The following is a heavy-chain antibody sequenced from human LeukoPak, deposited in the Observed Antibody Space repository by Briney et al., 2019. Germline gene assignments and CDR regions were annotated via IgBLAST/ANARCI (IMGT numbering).Heavy chain of an antibody. CDR1: GGSISSYY. J-gene: IGHJ3*02. CDR2: IYYSGST. CDR3: ARVRNYYDSSGPDAFDI. V-gene: IGHV4-59*01. Sequence: PSETLSLTCTVSGGSISSYYWSWIRQPPGKGLEWIGYIYYSGSTNYNPSLKSRVTISVDTSKNQFSLKLSSVTAADTAVYYCARVRNYYDSSGPDAFDIWGQGTMVTVSS. D-gene: IGHD3-22*01.